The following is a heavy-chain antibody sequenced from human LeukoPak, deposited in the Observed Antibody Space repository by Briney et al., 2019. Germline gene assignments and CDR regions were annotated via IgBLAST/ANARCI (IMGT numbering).Heavy chain of an antibody. CDR3: ARDPGGLWFGELAIDY. Sequence: ASVKVSCKTSGYTFPSYGISWVRQAPGQGLEWMGWISVYKGNTNYAQKLQGRVTTSTDTSTSTAYMELRSLRSDDTAVYYCARDPGGLWFGELAIDYWGQGTLVTVSS. CDR2: ISVYKGNT. V-gene: IGHV1-18*04. J-gene: IGHJ4*02. D-gene: IGHD3-10*01. CDR1: GYTFPSYG.